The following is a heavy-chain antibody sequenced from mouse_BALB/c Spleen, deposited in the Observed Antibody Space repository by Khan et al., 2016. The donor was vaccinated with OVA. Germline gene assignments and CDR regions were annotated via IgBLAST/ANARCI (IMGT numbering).Heavy chain of an antibody. CDR3: ARGFTY. Sequence: EVKLLESGPGLVKPSQSLSLTCTVTGYSITSDYAWNWIRQFPGNKLEWMGYISYSGSTNYNTSLKSRISITRDTSKNQFFLQLNSVTTDDTSTYYCARGFTYWGQGTLVTVSA. J-gene: IGHJ3*01. CDR2: ISYSGST. CDR1: GYSITSDYA. V-gene: IGHV3-2*02.